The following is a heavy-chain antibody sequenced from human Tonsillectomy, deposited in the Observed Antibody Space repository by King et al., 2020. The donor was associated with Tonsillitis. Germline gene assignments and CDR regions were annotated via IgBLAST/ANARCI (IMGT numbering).Heavy chain of an antibody. Sequence: VQLQQWGAGLLKPSETLSLTCTVYGGSFSGYYWIWIRQPPGKGLEWIGEINHSGSTNYNPSLKSRVTISVDTSKNQFSLKLSSVTAADTAVYYCAGVGAGGSGSYYFRNFDYWGQGTLVTVSS. CDR2: INHSGST. D-gene: IGHD3-10*01. CDR3: AGVGAGGSGSYYFRNFDY. V-gene: IGHV4-34*01. J-gene: IGHJ4*02. CDR1: GGSFSGYY.